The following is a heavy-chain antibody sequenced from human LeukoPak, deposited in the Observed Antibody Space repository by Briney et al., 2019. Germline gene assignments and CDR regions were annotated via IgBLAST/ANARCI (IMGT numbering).Heavy chain of an antibody. J-gene: IGHJ5*02. D-gene: IGHD5-12*01. CDR3: ARGYDAP. CDR2: IYHSGST. V-gene: IGHV4-38-2*02. Sequence: SETLSLTCTVSGYSISSGYYWGWIRQPPGKGLEWIGYIYHSGSTYYNPSLKSRVTISVDRSKNQFSLKLSSVTAADTAVYYCARGYDAPWGQGTLVTVSS. CDR1: GYSISSGYY.